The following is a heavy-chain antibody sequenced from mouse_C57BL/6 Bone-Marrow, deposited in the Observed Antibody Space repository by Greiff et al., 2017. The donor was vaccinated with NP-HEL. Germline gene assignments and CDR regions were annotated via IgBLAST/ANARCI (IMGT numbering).Heavy chain of an antibody. CDR1: GYTFTDYE. D-gene: IGHD2-2*01. Sequence: QVQLQQSGAELVRPGASVTLSCKASGYTFTDYEMHWVKQTPVHGLEWIGAIDPETGGTAYNQKFKGKAILTADKSSSTAYMELRSLTSDDSAVYYCTIGYDVGPFFDVWGTGTTVTVSS. V-gene: IGHV1-15*01. CDR2: IDPETGGT. J-gene: IGHJ1*03. CDR3: TIGYDVGPFFDV.